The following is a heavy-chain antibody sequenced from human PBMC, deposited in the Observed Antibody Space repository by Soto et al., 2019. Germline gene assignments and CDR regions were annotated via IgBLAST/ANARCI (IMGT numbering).Heavy chain of an antibody. J-gene: IGHJ6*02. V-gene: IGHV3-33*01. CDR2: IWYDGSNK. CDR3: ARDLHDYGDDYYGIDV. CDR1: GFTFSSYG. D-gene: IGHD4-17*01. Sequence: GGSLRLSCAASGFTFSSYGMHWVRQAPGKGLEWVAVIWYDGSNKYYADSVKGRFTISRDNSKNTLYLQMNSLRAEDTAVYYCARDLHDYGDDYYGIDVWGQGTTVTVSS.